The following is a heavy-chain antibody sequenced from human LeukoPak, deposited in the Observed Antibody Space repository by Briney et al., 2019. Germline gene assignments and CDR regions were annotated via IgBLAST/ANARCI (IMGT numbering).Heavy chain of an antibody. V-gene: IGHV4-34*01. CDR2: IHNSGTT. Sequence: PSETLSLTCAVSGGPFSGYFWSWIRQPPGKGLEWIGEIHNSGTTNYNPSLNSRVTISEDTSKNQIYLNPRSVTAADTAVYYCARRYYYNLGSFPFDFWGQGTLVTVSS. CDR1: GGPFSGYF. J-gene: IGHJ4*02. CDR3: ARRYYYNLGSFPFDF. D-gene: IGHD3-10*01.